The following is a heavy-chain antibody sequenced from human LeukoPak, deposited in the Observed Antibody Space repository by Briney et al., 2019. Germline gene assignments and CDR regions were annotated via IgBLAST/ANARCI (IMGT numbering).Heavy chain of an antibody. CDR1: GFTFSSYA. Sequence: GGSLRLSCAASGFTFSSYAMSWVRQAPGKGLECISGFSGSGGSTYYADSVKGRFTISRDDSKNTAYLQMNSLTIEDTAVYYCTSRRYATTEPRNAFDIWGQGTMVTVSS. CDR2: FSGSGGST. CDR3: TSRRYATTEPRNAFDI. J-gene: IGHJ3*02. D-gene: IGHD2-2*01. V-gene: IGHV3-23*01.